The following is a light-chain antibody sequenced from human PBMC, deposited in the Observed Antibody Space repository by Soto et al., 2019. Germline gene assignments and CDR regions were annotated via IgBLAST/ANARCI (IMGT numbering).Light chain of an antibody. CDR1: QSLLHSNGYNY. Sequence: ESVMTQSPLALPVTPGDPASIACRSSQSLLHSNGYNYLDWYLQKPGQSPQLLIYLGSNRSSGVPDRFSGSGSGTDFTLKISRVEAEDVGVYYCMQALQTPTFGQGTKVDIK. J-gene: IGKJ1*01. CDR3: MQALQTPT. V-gene: IGKV2-28*01. CDR2: LGS.